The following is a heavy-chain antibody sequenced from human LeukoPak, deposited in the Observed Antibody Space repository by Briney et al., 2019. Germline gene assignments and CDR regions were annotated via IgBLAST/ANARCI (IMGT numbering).Heavy chain of an antibody. CDR2: INHSGST. D-gene: IGHD2-21*01. CDR1: GGSFSGYY. Sequence: SETLSLTCAVYGGSFSGYYWSWIRQPPGKGLEWIGEINHSGSTNYNPSLKSRVTISVDTSKNQFSLKLSSVTAADTAVYYCARGCGSVDYWGQGTLVTVSS. CDR3: ARGCGSVDY. V-gene: IGHV4-34*01. J-gene: IGHJ4*02.